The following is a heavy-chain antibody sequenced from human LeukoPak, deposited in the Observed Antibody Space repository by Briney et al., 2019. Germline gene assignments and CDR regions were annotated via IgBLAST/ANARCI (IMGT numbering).Heavy chain of an antibody. D-gene: IGHD5-24*01. CDR2: IKQDGSEK. CDR1: GFTFSSHW. CDR3: ASGSGWVQIY. Sequence: GGSLRLSCAASGFTFSSHWMNWVRQAPGKGLEWVANIKQDGSEKYYVDSVKGRFTISRDNAENSLYLQMNSLRAEDTAVYYCASGSGWVQIYWGQGILVTVSS. J-gene: IGHJ4*02. V-gene: IGHV3-7*01.